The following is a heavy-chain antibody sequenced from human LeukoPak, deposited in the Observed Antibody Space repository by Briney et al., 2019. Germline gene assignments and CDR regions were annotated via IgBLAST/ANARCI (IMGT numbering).Heavy chain of an antibody. D-gene: IGHD6-19*01. J-gene: IGHJ3*02. CDR2: ISYDGSNK. CDR3: ARDPERQWLVNAFDI. Sequence: PGGSLRLSCAASGFTFSSYAMHWVRQAPGKGLEWVAVISYDGSNKYYADSVKGRFTISRDNSKNTLYLQMNSLRAEDTAVYYCARDPERQWLVNAFDIWGQGTMVTVSS. CDR1: GFTFSSYA. V-gene: IGHV3-30*04.